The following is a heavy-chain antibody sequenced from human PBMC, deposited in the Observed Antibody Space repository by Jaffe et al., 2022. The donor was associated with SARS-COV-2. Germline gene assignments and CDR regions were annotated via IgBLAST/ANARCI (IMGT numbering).Heavy chain of an antibody. V-gene: IGHV4-39*01. Sequence: QLQLQESGPGLVKPSETLSLTCTVSGGSISSSSYYWGWIRQPPGKGLEWIGSIYYSGSTYYNPSLKSRVTISVDTSKNQFSLKLSSVTAADTAVYYCAVLDGYYYGSGSYYGENWFDPWGQGTLVTVSS. CDR3: AVLDGYYYGSGSYYGENWFDP. D-gene: IGHD3-10*01. CDR2: IYYSGST. J-gene: IGHJ5*02. CDR1: GGSISSSSYY.